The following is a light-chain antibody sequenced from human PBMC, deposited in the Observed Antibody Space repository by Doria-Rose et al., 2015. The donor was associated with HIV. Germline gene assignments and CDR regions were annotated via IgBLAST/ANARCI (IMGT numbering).Light chain of an antibody. CDR2: AAS. CDR1: QGISSY. V-gene: IGKV1-8*01. CDR3: QQYYSYPRA. Sequence: TRRASQGISSYLAWYQRKPGKAPNLLIYAASTLQSGVPSRFGGSGSGTDFTLTISCLQSEDFATYYCQQYYSYPRAFGQGTRLEIK. J-gene: IGKJ5*01.